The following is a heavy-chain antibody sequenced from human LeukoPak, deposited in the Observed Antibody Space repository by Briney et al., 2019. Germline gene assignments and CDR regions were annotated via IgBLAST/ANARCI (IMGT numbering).Heavy chain of an antibody. CDR3: ARDPSIAVAGRFANWFDP. D-gene: IGHD6-19*01. J-gene: IGHJ5*02. CDR2: IYTSGST. Sequence: TSETLSLTCTVSGGSISSGSYYWSWIRQPAGKGLEWIGRIYTSGSTNYNPSLKSRVTISVDTSKNQFSLKLSSVTAADTAVYYCARDPSIAVAGRFANWFDPWGQGTLVTVSS. V-gene: IGHV4-61*02. CDR1: GGSISSGSYY.